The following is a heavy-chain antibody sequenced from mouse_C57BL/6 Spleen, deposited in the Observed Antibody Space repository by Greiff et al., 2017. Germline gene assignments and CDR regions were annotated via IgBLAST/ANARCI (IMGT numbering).Heavy chain of an antibody. CDR2: IYPGDGDT. V-gene: IGHV1-82*01. J-gene: IGHJ2*01. CDR1: GYAFSSSW. CDR3: ARGIYYCDY. Sequence: QVQLQQSGPELVKPGASVKISCTASGYAFSSSWMNWVKQRPGKGLEWIGRIYPGDGDTNYNGKFKGKATLTADKSSSTAYMQLSSLTSEDSAVYFCARGIYYCDYWGQGTTLTVSS.